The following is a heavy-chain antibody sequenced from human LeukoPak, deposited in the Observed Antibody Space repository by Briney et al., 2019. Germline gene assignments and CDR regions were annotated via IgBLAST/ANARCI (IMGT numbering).Heavy chain of an antibody. CDR3: ARDRQELGFDY. Sequence: ASLKDSCKASGYTLTGYYMHWVRQAPGQGLEWMGWINPNSGGTNYAQKFQGRVTMTRDTSISTAYMELSRLRSDDTAVYYCARDRQELGFDYWGQGTLVTVSS. J-gene: IGHJ4*02. CDR1: GYTLTGYY. CDR2: INPNSGGT. V-gene: IGHV1-2*02. D-gene: IGHD7-27*01.